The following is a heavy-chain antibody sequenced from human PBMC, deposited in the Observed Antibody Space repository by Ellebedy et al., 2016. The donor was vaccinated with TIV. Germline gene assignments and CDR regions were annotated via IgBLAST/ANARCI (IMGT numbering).Heavy chain of an antibody. V-gene: IGHV3-30-3*01. Sequence: GESLKISCEASGFEFYTFAVHWVRQAPSKGLEWVAHTSFDGSEINYADSVRGRFSSSRDNSKYNLYLQMSGLRPEDTAVYYCVRESLGNVLFKPWGQGTLVTVSS. CDR1: GFEFYTFA. J-gene: IGHJ5*02. D-gene: IGHD1-26*01. CDR2: TSFDGSEI. CDR3: VRESLGNVLFKP.